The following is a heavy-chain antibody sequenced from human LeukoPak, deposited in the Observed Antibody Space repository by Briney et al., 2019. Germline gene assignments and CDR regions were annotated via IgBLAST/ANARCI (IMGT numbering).Heavy chain of an antibody. CDR3: ARDRDVGYCGGDCYSGSAFDI. D-gene: IGHD2-21*02. Sequence: GGSLRLSCAASGFTFDDYGMSWVRQAPGKGLEWVSGINWNGGSTGYADSVKGRFTISRDNAKNSLYLQMNSLRVEDTALYYCARDRDVGYCGGDCYSGSAFDIWGQGTMVTVSS. J-gene: IGHJ3*02. CDR1: GFTFDDYG. V-gene: IGHV3-20*04. CDR2: INWNGGST.